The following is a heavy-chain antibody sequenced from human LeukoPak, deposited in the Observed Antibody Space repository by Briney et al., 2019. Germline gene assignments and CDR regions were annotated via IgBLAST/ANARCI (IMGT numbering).Heavy chain of an antibody. CDR3: AREGIAAAGSAFDS. Sequence: SVKVSCKASGGTFNNYAITWVRQAPGQGLEWVGGIIPSFSISNSARKFQGRVTITADGSTSTVYMELSSLRSEDTAMYYCAREGIAAAGSAFDSWGQGTLLTVPS. D-gene: IGHD6-13*01. CDR1: GGTFNNYA. V-gene: IGHV1-69*01. CDR2: IIPSFSIS. J-gene: IGHJ4*02.